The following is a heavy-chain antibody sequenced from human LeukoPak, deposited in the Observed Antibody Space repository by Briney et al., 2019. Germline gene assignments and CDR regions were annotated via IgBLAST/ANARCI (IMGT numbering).Heavy chain of an antibody. CDR2: ISGSGDST. D-gene: IGHD2-8*01. V-gene: IGHV3-23*01. CDR3: AKVLLAGVAFDI. Sequence: GGSLRLSCAATGFTFSSYAMSWVRQAPGKGLEWVSAISGSGDSTYYADSVKGRFTISRDNSKSTLYLQMNSLRAEDTAVYYCAKVLLAGVAFDIWGQGTMVTVSS. CDR1: GFTFSSYA. J-gene: IGHJ3*02.